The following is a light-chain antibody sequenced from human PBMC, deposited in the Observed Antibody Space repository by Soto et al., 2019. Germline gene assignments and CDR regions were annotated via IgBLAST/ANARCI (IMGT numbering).Light chain of an antibody. J-gene: IGKJ4*01. CDR2: GAS. Sequence: EIVMTQSPATLSVSPGDRATLYCRASQSVSSILAWYQQKPGQVPRLLIYGASTRATDIPARFSGSGSGTEFTLTISSLQSEDFAVYYCQQYKKWPLTFGGGTKVEIK. CDR1: QSVSSI. CDR3: QQYKKWPLT. V-gene: IGKV3-15*01.